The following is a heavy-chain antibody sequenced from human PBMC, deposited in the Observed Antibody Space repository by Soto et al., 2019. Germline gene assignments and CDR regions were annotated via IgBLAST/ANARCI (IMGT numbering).Heavy chain of an antibody. CDR3: ARGGYDY. V-gene: IGHV4-39*01. CDR1: GGSISSSSYY. D-gene: IGHD1-26*01. J-gene: IGHJ4*02. CDR2: IYYSGST. Sequence: QLQLQESGPGLVKPSETLSLTCTVSGGSISSSSYYWGWIRQPPGKGLECIGTIYYSGSTYYNPSLKSRVAISVETSKNQFSLRLSSVTAADTAVYYCARGGYDYWGQGTLVTVSS.